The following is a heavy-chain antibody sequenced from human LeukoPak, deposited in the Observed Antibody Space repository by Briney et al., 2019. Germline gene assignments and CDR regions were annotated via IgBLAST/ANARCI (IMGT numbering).Heavy chain of an antibody. CDR2: IYYSGST. Sequence: SETLSLTCTVSGGSISSSSYYWGWIRQPPGKGLEWIGSIYYSGSTYYNPSLKSRVTISVDTSKNQFSLKLSSVTAADTAVYYCARDRPENYDILTGYYRLSYFDYWGQGTLVTVSS. J-gene: IGHJ4*02. D-gene: IGHD3-9*01. CDR3: ARDRPENYDILTGYYRLSYFDY. CDR1: GGSISSSSYY. V-gene: IGHV4-39*07.